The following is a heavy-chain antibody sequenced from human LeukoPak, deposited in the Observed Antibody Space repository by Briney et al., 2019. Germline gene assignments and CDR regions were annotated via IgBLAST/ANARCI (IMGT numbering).Heavy chain of an antibody. D-gene: IGHD3-10*01. V-gene: IGHV3-21*01. J-gene: IGHJ6*03. Sequence: GGSLRLSCGASGFTFSDYSMNWVRQAPGKGLAWVASITSAGGYKYYADSVKGRFTISRDNAQNSLFLQMNSLRAEDTAVYFCATSGGFVLPNAITGNWYMDVWAEGPRSPSR. CDR3: ATSGGFVLPNAITGNWYMDV. CDR2: ITSAGGYK. CDR1: GFTFSDYS.